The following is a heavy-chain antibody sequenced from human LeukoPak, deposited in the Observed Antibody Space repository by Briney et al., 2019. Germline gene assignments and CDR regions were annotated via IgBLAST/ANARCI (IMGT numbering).Heavy chain of an antibody. J-gene: IGHJ4*02. CDR3: ARQMTSTRLFDS. D-gene: IGHD5/OR15-5a*01. CDR1: GFIFSDHA. CDR2: IGSDGTKQ. V-gene: IGHV3-30*04. Sequence: GRSLRLSCVASGFIFSDHAFHWVRQSPDKGLEWVALIGSDGTKQYYADSVQGRFTVSRENSKNTLFLQMNTVRADDTAVYFCARQMTSTRLFDSWGPRTLVTVSS.